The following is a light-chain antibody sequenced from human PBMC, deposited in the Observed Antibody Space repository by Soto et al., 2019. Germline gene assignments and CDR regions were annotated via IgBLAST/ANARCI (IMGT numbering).Light chain of an antibody. CDR3: GAWDTSLAGGM. CDR1: GSNIGRNF. V-gene: IGLV1-51*02. CDR2: ENN. Sequence: QSVLTQPPSVSAAPGQKVTISCSGSGSNIGRNFVSWYQQLPGTAPKLLIYENNKRPSGIPDRFSGSKSGTSATLGITGLQPGDEADYHCGAWDTSLAGGMFGGGTKVTVL. J-gene: IGLJ3*02.